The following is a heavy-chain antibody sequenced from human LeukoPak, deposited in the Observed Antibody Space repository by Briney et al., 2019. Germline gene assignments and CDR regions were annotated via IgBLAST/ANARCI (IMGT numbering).Heavy chain of an antibody. J-gene: IGHJ4*02. V-gene: IGHV3-7*01. CDR3: ARGAVVVPAAIVGDH. CDR2: IKKDGSGI. CDR1: GFPFSNSW. D-gene: IGHD2-2*02. Sequence: GGSLRLSCAVSGFPFSNSWMYWVRQAPGKGLEGEANIKKDGSGISYVESVKGRFIISRDNAKNSLYLQMNSLRAEDTAVYYCARGAVVVPAAIVGDHWGQGTLVTVSS.